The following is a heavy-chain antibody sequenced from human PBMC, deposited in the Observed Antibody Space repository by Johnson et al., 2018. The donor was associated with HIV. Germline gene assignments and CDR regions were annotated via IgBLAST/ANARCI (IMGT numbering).Heavy chain of an antibody. V-gene: IGHV3-20*04. CDR2: INWNGGST. CDR3: ARDDWEGSSSRAFDI. D-gene: IGHD6-6*01. J-gene: IGHJ3*02. Sequence: VQLVESGGGVVRPGGSLRLSCAASGFTFDDYGMSWVRQAPGKGLEWVSGINWNGGSTGYGDSVKGRFTISRDNAKNYLYLQMNSLRAEDTAVYYSARDDWEGSSSRAFDIWGQGTMVTVSS. CDR1: GFTFDDYG.